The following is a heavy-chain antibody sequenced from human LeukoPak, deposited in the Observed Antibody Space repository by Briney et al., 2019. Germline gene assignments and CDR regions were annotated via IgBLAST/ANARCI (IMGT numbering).Heavy chain of an antibody. CDR3: AREQTGYSSSFYWYFDL. Sequence: ASVKVSCKASGYTFTSYDINWVRQATGQGLEWMGWMNPNSGNTGYAQKFQGRVTMTRNTSISTAYMELSSLRSEDTAVYYCAREQTGYSSSFYWYFDLWGRGTLVTVSS. V-gene: IGHV1-8*01. CDR1: GYTFTSYD. D-gene: IGHD6-13*01. CDR2: MNPNSGNT. J-gene: IGHJ2*01.